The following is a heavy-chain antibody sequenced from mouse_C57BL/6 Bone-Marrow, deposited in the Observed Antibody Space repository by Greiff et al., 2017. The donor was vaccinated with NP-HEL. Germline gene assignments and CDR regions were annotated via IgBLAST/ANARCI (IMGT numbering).Heavy chain of an antibody. CDR2: IWSGGST. V-gene: IGHV2-4*01. J-gene: IGHJ4*01. Sequence: QVQLKESGPGLVQPSQSLSITCTVSGFSLTSYGVHWVRQPPGKGLEWLGVIWSGGSTDYNAAFISRLSISKDNSKSQVFFKMNSLQADDTAIYYCAKRGLWPYYAMDYWGQGTSVTVSS. D-gene: IGHD1-1*02. CDR3: AKRGLWPYYAMDY. CDR1: GFSLTSYG.